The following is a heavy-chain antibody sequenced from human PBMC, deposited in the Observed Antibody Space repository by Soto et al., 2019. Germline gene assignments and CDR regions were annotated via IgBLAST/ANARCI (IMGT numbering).Heavy chain of an antibody. J-gene: IGHJ5*02. CDR1: GYTFTSYD. CDR2: MNPNSGNT. Sequence: QVQLVQSGAEVKKPGASVKVSCKASGYTFTSYDINWVRQATGQGLEWMGWMNPNSGNTGYAQKFQGRVTMTRNTSISTAYMELSSLRSEDTAVYYCARVNIVLVPAALNWFDPWGQGTLVTVSS. CDR3: ARVNIVLVPAALNWFDP. V-gene: IGHV1-8*01. D-gene: IGHD2-2*01.